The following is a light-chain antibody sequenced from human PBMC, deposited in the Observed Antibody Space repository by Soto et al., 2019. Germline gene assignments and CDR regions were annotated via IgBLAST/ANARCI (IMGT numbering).Light chain of an antibody. J-gene: IGKJ1*01. CDR2: DAS. Sequence: DIVLTQSPDTLSLSPGERATLSCRASQSVSTYLAWYQQKPGQPPRLLIYDASNRATGVPARFSGSGSGTDFTLTITSLEPEDFAVYYCQQRSNWPTFGQGSKADIK. V-gene: IGKV3-11*01. CDR1: QSVSTY. CDR3: QQRSNWPT.